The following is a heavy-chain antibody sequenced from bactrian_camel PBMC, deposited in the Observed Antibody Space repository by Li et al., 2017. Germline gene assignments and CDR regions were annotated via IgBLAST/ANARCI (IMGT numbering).Heavy chain of an antibody. D-gene: IGHD1*01. CDR2: ISTDGTT. CDR3: AAGLYALGRLRTSGYNY. Sequence: QLVESGGGSVQAGGSLRLSCTASGYTYSVNCMGWFRQAPGKEREFVSSISTDGTTTYADSVKGRFTISKDNVEDTVTLQMNSLKPEDTAMYYCAAGLYALGRLRTSGYNYWGQGTQVTVS. V-gene: IGHV3S53*01. J-gene: IGHJ4*01. CDR1: GYTYSVNC.